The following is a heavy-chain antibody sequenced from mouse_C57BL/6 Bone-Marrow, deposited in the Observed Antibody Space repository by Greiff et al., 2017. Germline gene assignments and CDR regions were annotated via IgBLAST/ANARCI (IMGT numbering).Heavy chain of an antibody. CDR1: GYTFTSYG. Sequence: QVQLQQSGAELARPGASVKLSCKASGYTFTSYGISWVKQRTGQGLEWIGEIYPRSGNTYYNEKFKGEATLTADKSSSTAYMELRSLTSEDSAVSFCARDLYDGYYDAMDYWGQGTSVTVSS. D-gene: IGHD2-3*01. CDR3: ARDLYDGYYDAMDY. CDR2: IYPRSGNT. V-gene: IGHV1-81*01. J-gene: IGHJ4*01.